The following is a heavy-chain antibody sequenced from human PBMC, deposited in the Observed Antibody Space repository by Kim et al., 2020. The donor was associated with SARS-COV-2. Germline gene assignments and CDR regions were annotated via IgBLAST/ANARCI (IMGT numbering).Heavy chain of an antibody. D-gene: IGHD3-10*01. V-gene: IGHV1-8*01. Sequence: YAQKFQGRVTMTRNTSISTAYMELSSLRSEDTAVYYCARTVRGVIQAFDIWGQGTMVTVSS. CDR3: ARTVRGVIQAFDI. J-gene: IGHJ3*02.